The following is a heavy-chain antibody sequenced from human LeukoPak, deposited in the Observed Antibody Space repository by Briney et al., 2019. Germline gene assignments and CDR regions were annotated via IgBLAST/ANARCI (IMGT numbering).Heavy chain of an antibody. CDR2: ISAYNGNT. D-gene: IGHD1-26*01. V-gene: IGHV1-18*01. CDR1: GYTFTSYG. CDR3: ARDLAELIVGANPYFDY. J-gene: IGHJ4*02. Sequence: GASVKVSCKASGYTFTSYGISWVRQAPGQGLEWMGWISAYNGNTNYAQKLQGRVTMTTDTSTSTAYMELRSLRSDDTAVYYCARDLAELIVGANPYFDYWGQGTLVTVSS.